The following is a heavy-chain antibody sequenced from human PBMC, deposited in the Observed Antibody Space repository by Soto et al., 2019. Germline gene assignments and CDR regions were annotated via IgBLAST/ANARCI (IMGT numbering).Heavy chain of an antibody. V-gene: IGHV3-30-3*01. CDR3: ARARLDTPALDY. J-gene: IGHJ4*02. Sequence: QVQLVESGGGMVQPGRSLRLPCAASGFTLRSYAMHWVRQAPGKGLEWVAAISYDGSNKYNADSVKGRFTISRDNSKNTLYLQMNSLRVEDTAVYYCARARLDTPALDYWGQGTLVTVSS. D-gene: IGHD2-2*01. CDR1: GFTLRSYA. CDR2: ISYDGSNK.